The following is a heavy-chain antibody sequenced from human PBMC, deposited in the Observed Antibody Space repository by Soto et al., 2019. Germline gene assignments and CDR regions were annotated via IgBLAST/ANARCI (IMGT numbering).Heavy chain of an antibody. CDR1: GGSISSSTYY. D-gene: IGHD1-1*01. CDR3: ASLSYEQLW. V-gene: IGHV4-39*01. CDR2: IFYSGST. Sequence: HLQLQESGPALVKPSETLFITGTVSGGSISSSTYYWGWIRQSPGKGLEWIGSIFYSGSTYFNPSFKSRVTISVDTSNNQFSLKLNSVTVADTAVYYCASLSYEQLWWGQGTLVTVSS. J-gene: IGHJ4*02.